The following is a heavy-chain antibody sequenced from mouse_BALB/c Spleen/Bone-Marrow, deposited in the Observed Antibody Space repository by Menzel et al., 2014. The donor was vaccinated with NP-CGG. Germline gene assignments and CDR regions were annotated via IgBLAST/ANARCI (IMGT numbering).Heavy chain of an antibody. D-gene: IGHD1-1*01. CDR3: APYYYGRWFTY. Sequence: VQLQQPGAELVKPGASVKLSCTASGFNIKDPYMHWVKQRPEQGLEWIGRIDPANGNTKYDPKFQGKATITADTSSNTAYLQLSSLTSEGTAVYYCAPYYYGRWFTYWGQGTLVTVSA. J-gene: IGHJ3*01. CDR2: IDPANGNT. V-gene: IGHV14-3*02. CDR1: GFNIKDPY.